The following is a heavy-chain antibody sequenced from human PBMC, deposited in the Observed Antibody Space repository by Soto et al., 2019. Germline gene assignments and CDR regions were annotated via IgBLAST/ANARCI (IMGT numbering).Heavy chain of an antibody. V-gene: IGHV3-33*01. CDR3: ARDQTDSGGYSDS. J-gene: IGHJ4*02. Sequence: PGVSLRLSCEASGFNFSSYGIHWVRHAPGKGLEWVAIIWNDGSNEYYADSVKGRFTISRDNSKNTVYLQVSKLRAEDTAAYFCARDQTDSGGYSDSWGQGTLVTVSS. CDR2: IWNDGSNE. D-gene: IGHD3-22*01. CDR1: GFNFSSYG.